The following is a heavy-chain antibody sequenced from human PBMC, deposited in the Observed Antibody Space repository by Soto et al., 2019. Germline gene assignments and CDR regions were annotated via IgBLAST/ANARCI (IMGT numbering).Heavy chain of an antibody. V-gene: IGHV3-7*01. D-gene: IGHD3-10*01. CDR1: GFTFSSYW. Sequence: GSLRLSCAASGFTFSSYWMSWVRQAPGKGLEWVANIKQDGSEKHYVDSVKGRFTISRDNAKNSLYLQMNSLRAEDTAVYYCAGDGPLWFGELSIWGQGTMVTVSS. CDR2: IKQDGSEK. CDR3: AGDGPLWFGELSI. J-gene: IGHJ3*02.